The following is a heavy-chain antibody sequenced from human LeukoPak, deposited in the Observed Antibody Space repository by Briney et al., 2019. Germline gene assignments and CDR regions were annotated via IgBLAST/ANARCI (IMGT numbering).Heavy chain of an antibody. CDR1: GYTFTSYY. D-gene: IGHD5/OR15-5a*01. CDR3: ARATLYDYYFNY. V-gene: IGHV1-46*01. CDR2: INPSGGST. Sequence: ASVKVYCKASGYTFTSYYMHWVRQAPGQGLEWMGIINPSGGSTSYAQKFQGRVTMTRDTSTSTVYMELSSLGSEDTAVYYCARATLYDYYFNYWGQGTLVTVSS. J-gene: IGHJ4*02.